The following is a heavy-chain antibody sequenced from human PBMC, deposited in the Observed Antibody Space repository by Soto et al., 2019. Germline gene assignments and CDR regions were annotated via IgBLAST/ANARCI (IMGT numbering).Heavy chain of an antibody. CDR2: IYYSGST. J-gene: IGHJ4*02. D-gene: IGHD3-10*01. Sequence: QLQLQESGPGLVKPSETLSLTCTVSGGSISSSSYYWGWIRQPPGKGLEWIGSIYYSGSTYYNPSLKSRVTISVYTSKNQFSLKLSSVTAADTSVYYCARHEGLLWFGELLSHSFDYWGQGTLVTVSS. CDR3: ARHEGLLWFGELLSHSFDY. V-gene: IGHV4-39*01. CDR1: GGSISSSSYY.